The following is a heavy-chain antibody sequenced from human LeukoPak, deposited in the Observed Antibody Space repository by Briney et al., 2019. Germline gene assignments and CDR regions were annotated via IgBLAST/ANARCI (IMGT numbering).Heavy chain of an antibody. D-gene: IGHD6-6*01. CDR1: GFTFSSYG. CDR2: IWYDGSKK. V-gene: IGHV3-33*01. CDR3: AREDYSSSSSDY. Sequence: GGPLRLSCTLSGFTFSSYGMHGVRQAPGKGREGVAVIWYDGSKKYYADSVKGRFTISRDNSKNTLYLQMNSLRAEDTAVYCCAREDYSSSSSDYWGQGTLVTVSS. J-gene: IGHJ4*02.